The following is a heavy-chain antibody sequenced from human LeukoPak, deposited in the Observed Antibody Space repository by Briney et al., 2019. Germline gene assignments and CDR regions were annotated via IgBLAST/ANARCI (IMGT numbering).Heavy chain of an antibody. CDR2: ICAYNGNT. CDR1: GYTFTSYG. V-gene: IGHV1-18*01. J-gene: IGHJ4*02. D-gene: IGHD4-23*01. CDR3: ARGSATVVMRGGFDY. Sequence: GASVKVSCKASGYTFTSYGISWVRQAPGQGLEWMGWICAYNGNTNYAQKLQGRVTMTTDTSTSTAYMELRSLRSDDTAVYYCARGSATVVMRGGFDYWGQGTLVTVSS.